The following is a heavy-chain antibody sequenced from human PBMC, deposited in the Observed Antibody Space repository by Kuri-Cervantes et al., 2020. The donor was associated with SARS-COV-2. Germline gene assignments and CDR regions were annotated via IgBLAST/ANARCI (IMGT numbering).Heavy chain of an antibody. CDR1: GFSLSTSGMC. CDR2: IDWDDDK. D-gene: IGHD3-22*01. V-gene: IGHV2-70*01. Sequence: SGPTLVKPPQTLTLTCTFSGFSLSTSGMCVSWIRQPPGKALEWLALIDWDDDKYYSTSLKTRLTISKDTSKNQVVLTMTNMDPVDTATYYCARIGSLDSSGYYSLGYWGQGTLVTVSS. J-gene: IGHJ4*02. CDR3: ARIGSLDSSGYYSLGY.